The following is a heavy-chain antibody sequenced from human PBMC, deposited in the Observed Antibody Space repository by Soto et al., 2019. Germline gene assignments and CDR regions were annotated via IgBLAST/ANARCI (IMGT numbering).Heavy chain of an antibody. CDR1: GDRVSSNRAA. Sequence: SQTLSLPCAISGDRVSSNRAAWNWIRQSPSRGLEWLGRTYYRSKWYNDYAVSVTSRITIGPDTSKNQVCLQLNSVTPEDTAVYYCASVWGMAVTGTRWLDSGGKGTLVT. J-gene: IGHJ5*01. V-gene: IGHV6-1*01. CDR2: TYYRSKWYN. D-gene: IGHD6-19*01. CDR3: ASVWGMAVTGTRWLDS.